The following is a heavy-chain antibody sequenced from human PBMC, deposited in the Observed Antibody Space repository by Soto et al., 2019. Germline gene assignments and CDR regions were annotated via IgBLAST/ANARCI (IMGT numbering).Heavy chain of an antibody. J-gene: IGHJ5*02. CDR1: GGSVSSGSYY. CDR2: IYYSGST. Sequence: PSETLSLTCTVSGGSVSSGSYYWSWIRQPPGKGLEWIGYIYYSGSTNYNPSLKSRVTISVDTSKNQFSLKLSSVTAADTAVYYCARDDRYCSGGSCYLWGQGTLVTVSS. CDR3: ARDDRYCSGGSCYL. V-gene: IGHV4-61*01. D-gene: IGHD2-15*01.